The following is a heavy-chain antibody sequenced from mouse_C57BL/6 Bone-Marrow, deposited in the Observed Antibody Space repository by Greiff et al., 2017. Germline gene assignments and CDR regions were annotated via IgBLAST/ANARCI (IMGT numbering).Heavy chain of an antibody. D-gene: IGHD1-1*01. CDR1: GYTFTDHT. V-gene: IGHV1-78*01. Sequence: SDAELVKPGASVKISCEVSGYTFTDHTIPWMRQRPEQGLEWVGYIYTRDGRTKYNEKFKGKGTLTADKSSSTAYMQLNRLTSEDSAVYFCERLNYGSSYAMDYWGQGTSLTVSS. J-gene: IGHJ4*01. CDR3: ERLNYGSSYAMDY. CDR2: IYTRDGRT.